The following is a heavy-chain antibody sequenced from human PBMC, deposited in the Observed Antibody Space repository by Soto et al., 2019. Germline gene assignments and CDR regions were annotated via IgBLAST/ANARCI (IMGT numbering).Heavy chain of an antibody. CDR2: INPNSGGT. D-gene: IGHD7-27*01. Sequence: ASVKVSCKASGYTFTGYYMHWVRQAPGQGLEWMGWINPNSGGTNYAQKFQGWVTMTRDTSISTAYMELSRLRSDDTAVYYCASSTTGDPQSPYDAFDIWGQGTMVTVSS. CDR1: GYTFTGYY. V-gene: IGHV1-2*04. CDR3: ASSTTGDPQSPYDAFDI. J-gene: IGHJ3*02.